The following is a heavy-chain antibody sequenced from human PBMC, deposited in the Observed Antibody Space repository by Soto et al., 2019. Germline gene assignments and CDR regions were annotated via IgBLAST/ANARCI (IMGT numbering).Heavy chain of an antibody. D-gene: IGHD3-10*01. V-gene: IGHV3-11*03. J-gene: IGHJ3*02. CDR1: GFTFSDYY. CDR3: ARSITMVRGVIGAFDI. Sequence: GGSLRLSCAASGFTFSDYYMSWIRQAPGKGLEWVSYISSSSSYTNYADSVKGRFTISRDNAKNSLYLQMNSLRAEDTAVYYCARSITMVRGVIGAFDIWGQGTMVTVSS. CDR2: ISSSSSYT.